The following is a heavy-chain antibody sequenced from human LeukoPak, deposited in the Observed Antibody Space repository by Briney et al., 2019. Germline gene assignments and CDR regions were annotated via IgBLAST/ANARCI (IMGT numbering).Heavy chain of an antibody. V-gene: IGHV5-51*01. CDR3: ARRGGTRGANDFWSGFDY. Sequence: GESLKISCKGSGYSLTSYWIGWVRQMPGKGLEWMGIIYPGDSDTRYSPSFQGQVTISADKSISTAYLQWSSLKASDTAMYYCARRGGTRGANDFWSGFDYWGQGTLVTVSS. CDR1: GYSLTSYW. CDR2: IYPGDSDT. J-gene: IGHJ4*02. D-gene: IGHD3-3*01.